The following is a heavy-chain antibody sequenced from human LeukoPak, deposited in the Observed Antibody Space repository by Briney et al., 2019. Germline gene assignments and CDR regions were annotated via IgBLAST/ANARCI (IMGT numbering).Heavy chain of an antibody. D-gene: IGHD6-13*01. V-gene: IGHV4-31*03. Sequence: SETLSFTCTVFGDSVSSSNYSWAWFRQPPGKGLDWIGHIYSSGSTYYNPSLKSRVTISVDTSKNQFSLKLSFVTAADTAVYYCASRRRIAAAGTPASWFDPWGQGTLVTVSS. CDR3: ASRRRIAAAGTPASWFDP. CDR2: IYSSGST. J-gene: IGHJ5*02. CDR1: GDSVSSSNYS.